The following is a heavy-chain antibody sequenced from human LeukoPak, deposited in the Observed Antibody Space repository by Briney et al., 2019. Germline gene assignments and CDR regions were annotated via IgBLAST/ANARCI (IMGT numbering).Heavy chain of an antibody. V-gene: IGHV3-30*18. CDR1: GFTFRSCV. Sequence: GGPLRLFCAASGFTFRSCVMHGVRQAPRKGLEWVAVISYDGSNKYYADSVKGRFTISRDNSKNTLYLEMNSLRDEDTAVYYCAKQSTVADYWGQGTLVTVSS. D-gene: IGHD1-26*01. CDR3: AKQSTVADY. CDR2: ISYDGSNK. J-gene: IGHJ4*02.